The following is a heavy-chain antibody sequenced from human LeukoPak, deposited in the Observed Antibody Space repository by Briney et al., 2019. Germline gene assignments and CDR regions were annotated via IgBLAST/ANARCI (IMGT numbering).Heavy chain of an antibody. Sequence: PTETLSLTCSVSGGSVSSYYWSWVRPPAGKGLEWIGRIYPSGTTHYNPSLKSRDTLSVDPHHSQFSLKLTSVSAPGRAVHYCADFYGEWSQGTLVTVSS. CDR2: IYPSGTT. J-gene: IGHJ4*02. CDR3: ADFYGE. D-gene: IGHD4-17*01. V-gene: IGHV4-4*07. CDR1: GGSVSSYY.